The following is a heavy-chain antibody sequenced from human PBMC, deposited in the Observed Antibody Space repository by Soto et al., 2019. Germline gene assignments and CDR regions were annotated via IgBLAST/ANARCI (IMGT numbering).Heavy chain of an antibody. Sequence: EVQLVESGGDLVQPGGSLRLSCVASGFTFNSYSMNWVRQAPGKGLQWVSYISGRNTAVYYADSVKGRFTISRDNAKNSLYLQMSSLRDEDTAVYYCAKVHDSGWYVLDSWGQGALVTVSS. V-gene: IGHV3-48*02. CDR3: AKVHDSGWYVLDS. CDR1: GFTFNSYS. D-gene: IGHD6-19*01. J-gene: IGHJ5*01. CDR2: ISGRNTAV.